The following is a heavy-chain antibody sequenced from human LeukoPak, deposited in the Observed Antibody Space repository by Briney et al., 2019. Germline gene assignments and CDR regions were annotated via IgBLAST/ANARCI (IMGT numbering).Heavy chain of an antibody. D-gene: IGHD3-22*01. V-gene: IGHV3-30*18. CDR2: ISYDGSNK. CDR3: AKDHKYYYDSSGYYGRTDYFDY. J-gene: IGHJ4*02. CDR1: GFTFSSYG. Sequence: GGSLRLSCAASGFTFSSYGMHWVRQAPGKGLEWVAVISYDGSNKYYADSVKGRFTISRDNSKNTLYLQMNSLRAEDTAVYYCAKDHKYYYDSSGYYGRTDYFDYWGQGTLVTVSS.